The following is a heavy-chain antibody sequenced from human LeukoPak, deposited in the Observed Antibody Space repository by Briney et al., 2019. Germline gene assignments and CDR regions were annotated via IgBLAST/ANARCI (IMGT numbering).Heavy chain of an antibody. D-gene: IGHD2-21*01. Sequence: ASVKVSCKASGGTFSSYAISWVRQAPGQGLEWMGGVIPIFGTANYAQKFQGRVTITADESTSTAYMELSSLRSEDTAVYYCARDGIHCGGDCSPEYYYMDVWGKGTTVTVSS. CDR3: ARDGIHCGGDCSPEYYYMDV. CDR2: VIPIFGTA. J-gene: IGHJ6*03. CDR1: GGTFSSYA. V-gene: IGHV1-69*13.